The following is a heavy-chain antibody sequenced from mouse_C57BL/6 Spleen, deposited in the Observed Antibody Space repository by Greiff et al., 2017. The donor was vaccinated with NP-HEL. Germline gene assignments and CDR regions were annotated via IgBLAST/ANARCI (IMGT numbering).Heavy chain of an antibody. CDR2: IDPANGNT. D-gene: IGHD1-1*01. Sequence: EVKLQESVAELVRPGASVKLSCTASGFNIKNTYMHWVKQRPEQGLEWIGRIDPANGNTKYAPKFQGKATITADTSSNTAYLQLSSLTSEDTAIYYCALYYYGSSRYYFDYWGQGTTLTVSS. V-gene: IGHV14-3*01. CDR3: ALYYYGSSRYYFDY. J-gene: IGHJ2*01. CDR1: GFNIKNTY.